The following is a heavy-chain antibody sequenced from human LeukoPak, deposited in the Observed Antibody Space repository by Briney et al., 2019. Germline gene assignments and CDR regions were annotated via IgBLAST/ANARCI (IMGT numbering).Heavy chain of an antibody. D-gene: IGHD2-2*02. Sequence: SETLSLTCTVSGGSIRSYYWSWIRQPPGKGLEWIGYIYYSGSTNYNPSLKSRVTISVDTSKNQFSLKLSSVTAADTAVYYCARQRGDIVVVPAAIPGFFDYWGQGTLVTVSS. J-gene: IGHJ4*02. CDR3: ARQRGDIVVVPAAIPGFFDY. CDR1: GGSIRSYY. V-gene: IGHV4-59*08. CDR2: IYYSGST.